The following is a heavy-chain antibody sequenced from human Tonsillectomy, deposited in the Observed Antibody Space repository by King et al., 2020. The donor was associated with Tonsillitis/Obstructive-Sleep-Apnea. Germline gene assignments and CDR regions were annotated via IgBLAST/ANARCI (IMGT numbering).Heavy chain of an antibody. J-gene: IGHJ4*02. Sequence: QLVQSGAEVKKPGASVKVSCKASGYTFINYGISWVRQAPGQGLEWMAWISAHNGHTNYAQKLQGRVTMTTDTSTSTAYMELRSLRSDDTAVYYCARDSMSHYYDSSGYYTFNYWGQGTLVTVSA. CDR2: ISAHNGHT. D-gene: IGHD3-22*01. V-gene: IGHV1-18*01. CDR1: GYTFINYG. CDR3: ARDSMSHYYDSSGYYTFNY.